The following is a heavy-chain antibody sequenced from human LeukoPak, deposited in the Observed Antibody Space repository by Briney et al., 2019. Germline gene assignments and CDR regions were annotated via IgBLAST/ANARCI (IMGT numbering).Heavy chain of an antibody. CDR2: ISYDGSNK. V-gene: IGHV3-30*04. Sequence: GGSLRLSCAASGFSFSTYTMHWVRQAPGKGLEWVAVISYDGSNKYYADSVKGRFTISRDNSKNTLYLQMNSLRAEDTAVYYCAKGILRAGSPDYWGQGTLVTVSS. CDR3: AKGILRAGSPDY. J-gene: IGHJ4*02. CDR1: GFSFSTYT. D-gene: IGHD5-12*01.